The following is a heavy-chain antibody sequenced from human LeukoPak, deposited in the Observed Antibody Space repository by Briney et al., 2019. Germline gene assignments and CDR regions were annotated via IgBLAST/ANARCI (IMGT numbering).Heavy chain of an antibody. CDR2: ISAYNGNT. D-gene: IGHD3-16*01. Sequence: ASVKVSCKASGYTFTSYGISCVRQAPGQGLEWMGWISAYNGNTNYAQKLQGRVTMTTDTSTNTAYMELRSLRSDDTAVYYCARTALYDYVWGSYEYWGQGTLVTVSS. V-gene: IGHV1-18*01. CDR1: GYTFTSYG. CDR3: ARTALYDYVWGSYEY. J-gene: IGHJ4*02.